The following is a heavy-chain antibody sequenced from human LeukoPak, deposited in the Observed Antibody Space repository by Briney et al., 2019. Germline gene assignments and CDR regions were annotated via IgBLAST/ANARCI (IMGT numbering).Heavy chain of an antibody. V-gene: IGHV3-30*18. Sequence: GGSLRLSCAASGFTLSSYGMHWVRQAPGKGLEWVAVISYDGSNKYYADSVKGRFTISRDNSKNTLYLQMNSLRAEDTAVYYCAKDLDYDTIGAFDYWGQGTLVTVSS. D-gene: IGHD3-22*01. CDR3: AKDLDYDTIGAFDY. CDR1: GFTLSSYG. J-gene: IGHJ4*02. CDR2: ISYDGSNK.